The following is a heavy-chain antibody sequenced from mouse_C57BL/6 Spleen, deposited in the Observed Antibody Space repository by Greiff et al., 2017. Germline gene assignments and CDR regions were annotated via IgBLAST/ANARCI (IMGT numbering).Heavy chain of an antibody. CDR1: GYAFSSSW. CDR2: IYPGDGDT. CDR3: ARWGWGYY. J-gene: IGHJ2*01. D-gene: IGHD3-3*01. Sequence: QVQLQQSGPELVKPGASVKISCKASGYAFSSSWMNWVKQRPGKGLEWIGRIYPGDGDTNYNGKFKGKATLSADKSSSTAYMQLSSLTSEDSAVYFCARWGWGYYWGQGTTLTVSS. V-gene: IGHV1-82*01.